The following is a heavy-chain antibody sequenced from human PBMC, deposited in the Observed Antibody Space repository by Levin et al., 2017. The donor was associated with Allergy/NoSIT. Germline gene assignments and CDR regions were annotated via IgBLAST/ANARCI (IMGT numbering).Heavy chain of an antibody. CDR3: AREPPPPYNFRLYYYYYGMDV. CDR2: ISNSGSTR. J-gene: IGHJ6*02. CDR1: GFTFSDYY. Sequence: GGSLRLSCAASGFTFSDYYMSWIRQAPGKGLEWVSFISNSGSTRYYADSVNGRFTISRDNAKNSLYLQMNSLRAEDTSVYYCAREPPPPYNFRLYYYYYGMDVWGLGTTVTVSS. V-gene: IGHV3-11*01. D-gene: IGHD5-24*01.